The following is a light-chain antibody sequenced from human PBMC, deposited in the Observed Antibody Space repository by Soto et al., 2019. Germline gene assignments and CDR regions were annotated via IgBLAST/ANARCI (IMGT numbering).Light chain of an antibody. CDR2: EAS. CDR1: QNIYTW. J-gene: IGKJ1*01. V-gene: IGKV1-5*03. CDR3: KQYNSYSEA. Sequence: DIHMTQSPATLSASVGDRVTITCRASQNIYTWLAWYQQKPGKAPKLLIYEASSLETGVPSRFSGSGSGTEFTLTISILQPDDFATYYCKQYNSYSEAFGQGTKGDIK.